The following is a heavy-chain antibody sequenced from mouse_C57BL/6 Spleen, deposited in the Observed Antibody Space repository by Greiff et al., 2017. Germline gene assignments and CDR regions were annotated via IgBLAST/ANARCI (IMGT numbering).Heavy chain of an antibody. J-gene: IGHJ1*03. CDR2: INPSNGGT. Sequence: QVQLQQPGTELVKPGASVKLSCKASGYTFTSYWMHWVKQRPGQGLEWIGNINPSNGGTNYNEKFKSTATLTVDQSSSTAYLQLRSLTSEDSAVYDWARRVNLDWYFDVWGTGTTVTVSS. V-gene: IGHV1-53*01. D-gene: IGHD2-13*01. CDR3: ARRVNLDWYFDV. CDR1: GYTFTSYW.